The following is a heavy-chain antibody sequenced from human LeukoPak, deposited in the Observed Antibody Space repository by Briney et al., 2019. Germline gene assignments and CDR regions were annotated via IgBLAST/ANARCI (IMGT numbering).Heavy chain of an antibody. CDR3: ARPLGPRNTVTTPAPFDY. CDR1: GFTFNNSW. Sequence: PGGSLRLSCAASGFTFNNSWMHWVRQAPGKGLMWVSRINSDGSSTSYADAVKGRFTISRDNAENTLYLQMNSLRGEDTAVYYCARPLGPRNTVTTPAPFDYWGQGTLVTVSS. V-gene: IGHV3-74*01. CDR2: INSDGSST. J-gene: IGHJ4*02. D-gene: IGHD4-17*01.